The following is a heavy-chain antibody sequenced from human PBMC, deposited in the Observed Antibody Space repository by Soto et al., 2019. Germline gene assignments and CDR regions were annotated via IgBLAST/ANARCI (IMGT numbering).Heavy chain of an antibody. CDR1: GFTFTSYA. CDR3: ANGAWAAVSGRGNWFDP. V-gene: IGHV3-23*01. Sequence: EVQLLESGGGLVQPGGSLRLSCAASGFTFTSYAMSWVRQAPGKGLEWVSSISASGGTTYYADSVKGRFTISRDNSKNTLDLQVNSLRAEDTAVYYCANGAWAAVSGRGNWFDPWGQGTLVTVSS. CDR2: ISASGGTT. J-gene: IGHJ5*02. D-gene: IGHD6-19*01.